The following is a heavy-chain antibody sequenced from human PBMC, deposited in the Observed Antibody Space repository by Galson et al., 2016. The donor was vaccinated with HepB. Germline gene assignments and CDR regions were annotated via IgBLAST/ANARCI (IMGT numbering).Heavy chain of an antibody. J-gene: IGHJ6*01. CDR3: ARGLNEIHLWLTHYYYDLDV. Sequence: SVKVSCKASGGTFSSYAISWVRQAPGQRLEWMGGIIPFFGAANYAQEFQGRVTITADESTSTAYMELSSLGSEDTAVYYCARGLNEIHLWLTHYYYDLDVWGQGTTVIVSS. CDR2: IIPFFGAA. V-gene: IGHV1-69*13. CDR1: GGTFSSYA. D-gene: IGHD5-18*01.